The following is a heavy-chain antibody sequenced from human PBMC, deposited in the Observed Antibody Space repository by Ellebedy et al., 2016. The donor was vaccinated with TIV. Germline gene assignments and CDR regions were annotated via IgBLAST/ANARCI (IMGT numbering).Heavy chain of an antibody. D-gene: IGHD3-9*01. CDR3: ARDPRPYLRYGHYDF. Sequence: GGSLRLSCATSGFTFSLYSMNWVRQAPGKGLEWISNIRSGGTAIYYADSVKGRFTISRENAQNSLYLQLNSLRDDDSAVYYCARDPRPYLRYGHYDFWGQGTLVTVSS. V-gene: IGHV3-48*02. J-gene: IGHJ4*02. CDR2: IRSGGTAI. CDR1: GFTFSLYS.